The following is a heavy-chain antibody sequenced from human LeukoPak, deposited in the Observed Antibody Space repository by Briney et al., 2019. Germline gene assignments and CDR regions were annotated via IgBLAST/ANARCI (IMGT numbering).Heavy chain of an antibody. J-gene: IGHJ3*02. CDR2: IYYSGST. CDR3: ARAGDIVATPDAFDI. Sequence: SETLSLTCTVPGGSISSYYWSWIRQPPGKGLEWIGYIYYSGSTNYNPSLKSRVTISVDTSKNQFSLKLSSVTAADTAVYYCARAGDIVATPDAFDIWGQGTMVTVSS. CDR1: GGSISSYY. V-gene: IGHV4-59*01. D-gene: IGHD5-12*01.